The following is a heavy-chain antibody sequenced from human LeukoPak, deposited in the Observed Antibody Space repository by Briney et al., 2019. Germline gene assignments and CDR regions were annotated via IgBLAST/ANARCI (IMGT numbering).Heavy chain of an antibody. V-gene: IGHV1-24*01. CDR1: GYTLAELS. CDR3: ATTSITMIVVVSTEAFDI. J-gene: IGHJ3*02. CDR2: FDPEDGET. Sequence: ASVKVSCKVSGYTLAELSMHWVRQAPGKGLEWMGGFDPEDGETIYAQKFQGRVTMTEDTSTDTAYMELSSLRSEYTAVYYCATTSITMIVVVSTEAFDIWGQGTMVPSLQ. D-gene: IGHD3-22*01.